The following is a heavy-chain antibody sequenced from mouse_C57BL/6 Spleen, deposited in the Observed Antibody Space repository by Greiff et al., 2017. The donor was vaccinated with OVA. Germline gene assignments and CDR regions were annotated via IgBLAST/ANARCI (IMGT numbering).Heavy chain of an antibody. Sequence: VQLQQSGPELVKPGASVKISCKASGYTFTDYYMNWVKQSHGKSLEWIGDINPNNGGTNYNQKFKGKATLTVDKSSSTAYMELRSLTSEDSAVYYCARYGYGSSYYAMDYWGQGTSVTVSS. CDR3: ARYGYGSSYYAMDY. CDR1: GYTFTDYY. J-gene: IGHJ4*01. CDR2: INPNNGGT. V-gene: IGHV1-26*01. D-gene: IGHD1-1*01.